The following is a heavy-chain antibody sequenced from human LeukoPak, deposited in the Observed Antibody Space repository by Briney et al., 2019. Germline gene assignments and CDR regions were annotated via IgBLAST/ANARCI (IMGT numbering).Heavy chain of an antibody. J-gene: IGHJ4*02. D-gene: IGHD3-9*01. CDR2: INPNSGGT. V-gene: IGHV1-2*02. CDR3: ASLLRYFDWPESYFDY. CDR1: GGTFSSYA. Sequence: GASVKLSCKASGGTFSSYAISWVRQAPGQGLEWMGWINPNSGGTNYAQKFQGRVTMTRDTSISTAYMELSRLRSDDTAVYYCASLLRYFDWPESYFDYWGQGTLVTVSS.